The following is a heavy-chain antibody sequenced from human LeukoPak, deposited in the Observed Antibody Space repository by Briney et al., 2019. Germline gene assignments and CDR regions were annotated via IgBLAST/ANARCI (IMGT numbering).Heavy chain of an antibody. V-gene: IGHV4-4*07. Sequence: SSETLSLTCTAFGDSISTFYWSWIRQPAGKGLEWIGRFYTSGSANYNASLKSRVTMSVDTSKNQFFLKLSSVTAADTAVYYCARGYRGLPDFEYWAREPWSPSPQ. CDR2: FYTSGSA. J-gene: IGHJ4*02. CDR1: GDSISTFY. D-gene: IGHD1-26*01. CDR3: ARGYRGLPDFEY.